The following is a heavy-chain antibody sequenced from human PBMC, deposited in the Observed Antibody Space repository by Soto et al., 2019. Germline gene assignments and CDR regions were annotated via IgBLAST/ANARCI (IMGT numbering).Heavy chain of an antibody. CDR1: GFTFSSYG. J-gene: IGHJ6*02. V-gene: IGHV3-30*18. CDR3: AKDGSNTYYYYGMDD. CDR2: ISYDGSNK. D-gene: IGHD6-13*01. Sequence: QVQLVESGGGVVQPGRSLRLSCAASGFTFSSYGMHWVRQAPGKGLEWVAVISYDGSNKYYADSVKGRFTISRDNSKNTLYLQMNSLRAEDTAVYYCAKDGSNTYYYYGMDDWGQGTTVTVSS.